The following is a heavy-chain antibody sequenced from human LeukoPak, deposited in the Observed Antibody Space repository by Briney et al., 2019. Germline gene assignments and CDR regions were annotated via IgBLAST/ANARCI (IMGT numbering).Heavy chain of an antibody. CDR1: GYTFTSYA. Sequence: GASVKVSCKASGYTFTSYAMNWVRQAPGQGLEWMGWINTNTGNPTYAQGFTGRFVFSLDTSVSTAYLQISSLKAEDTAVYYCARGWDSSGWTWDAFDIWGQGTMVTVPS. CDR3: ARGWDSSGWTWDAFDI. D-gene: IGHD6-19*01. V-gene: IGHV7-4-1*02. J-gene: IGHJ3*02. CDR2: INTNTGNP.